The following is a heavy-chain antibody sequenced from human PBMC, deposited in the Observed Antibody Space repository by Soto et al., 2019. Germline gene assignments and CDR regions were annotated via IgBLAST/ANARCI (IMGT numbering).Heavy chain of an antibody. D-gene: IGHD6-6*01. V-gene: IGHV1-69*05. J-gene: IGHJ6*02. CDR1: GGTFSSYA. Sequence: QVQLVQSGAEVKKPGSSVKVSCKASGGTFSSYAISWVRQAPGQGLEWMGGIIPIFGTANYAQKFQGRVTITXXEXTXKAYMELRSLRSEDTAVYYCARENGSSSYYYYGMDVWGQGTTVTVSS. CDR2: IIPIFGTA. CDR3: ARENGSSSYYYYGMDV.